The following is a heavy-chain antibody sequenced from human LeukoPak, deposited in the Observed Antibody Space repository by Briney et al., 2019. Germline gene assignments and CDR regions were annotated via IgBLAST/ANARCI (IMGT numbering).Heavy chain of an antibody. D-gene: IGHD3-3*01. V-gene: IGHV3-23*01. CDR1: GFTFSSSA. J-gene: IGHJ4*02. CDR3: AKGGQNHDFWRFGY. CDR2: ISGNGGST. Sequence: GGSLRLSCAASGFTFSSSAMSWVRQAPGKGLEWVSSISGNGGSTYFADSVKGRFTISRDNSKNTLYLQMNSLRAEDTAVYYCAKGGQNHDFWRFGYWGQGTLVTVSS.